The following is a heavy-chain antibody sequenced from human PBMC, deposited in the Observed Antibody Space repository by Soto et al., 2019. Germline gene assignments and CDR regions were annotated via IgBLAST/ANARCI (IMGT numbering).Heavy chain of an antibody. CDR1: GYTFNSYG. J-gene: IGHJ5*02. CDR2: ISAYNGNT. CDR3: XXXXXXXXXNWFDP. V-gene: IGHV1-18*01. Sequence: QVQLVQSGAEVKKPGASVKVSCKASGYTFNSYGISWXXXXXXXXXXWMGWISAYNGNTNYAQKLQGRVTMTTDTXXXXXXXXXXXXXXXXXXXXXXXXXXXXXXXNWFDPWGQGTPVTVSS.